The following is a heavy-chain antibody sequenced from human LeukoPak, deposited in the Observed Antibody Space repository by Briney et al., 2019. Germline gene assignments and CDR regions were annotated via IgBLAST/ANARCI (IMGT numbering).Heavy chain of an antibody. CDR1: GYTFTSYG. CDR3: ANTDYYDSSGYSDY. D-gene: IGHD3-22*01. Sequence: ASVKVSCKASGYTFTSYGISWVRQAPGQGLEWMGWISAYNGNTNYAQKFQGRVTITADKSTSTAYMELSSLRSEDTAVYYCANTDYYDSSGYSDYWGQGTLVTVSS. J-gene: IGHJ4*02. CDR2: ISAYNGNT. V-gene: IGHV1-18*01.